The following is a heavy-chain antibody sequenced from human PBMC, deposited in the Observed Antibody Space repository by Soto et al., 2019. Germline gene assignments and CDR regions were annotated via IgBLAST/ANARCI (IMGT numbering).Heavy chain of an antibody. J-gene: IGHJ5*02. CDR2: IYHSGST. V-gene: IGHV4-30-2*01. Sequence: PSETLSLTCAVSGGSISCGGYSWSWIRQPPGKGLEWIGYIYHSGSTYYNPSLKSRVTISVDRSKNQFSLKLSSVTAADTAVYYCARGSPQYCSGGSCYTDNWFDPWGQGTLVTVSS. CDR1: GGSISCGGYS. D-gene: IGHD2-15*01. CDR3: ARGSPQYCSGGSCYTDNWFDP.